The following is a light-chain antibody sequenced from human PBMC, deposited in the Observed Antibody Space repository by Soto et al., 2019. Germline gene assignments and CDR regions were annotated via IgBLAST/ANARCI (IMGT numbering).Light chain of an antibody. Sequence: TPSFSPGGRATLSFGSSQSVSSSYLAWYQQKPGQGPRLLVNRASTTTLGIPARFSGSESGTEFTLTISSMQSEDFAVYYCQQYNSWPITFGQGTRLEIK. V-gene: IGKV3-15*01. CDR3: QQYNSWPIT. J-gene: IGKJ5*01. CDR2: RAS. CDR1: QSVSSSY.